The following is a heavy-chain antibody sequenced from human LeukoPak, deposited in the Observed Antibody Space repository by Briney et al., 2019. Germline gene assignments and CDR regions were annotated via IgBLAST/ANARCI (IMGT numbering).Heavy chain of an antibody. V-gene: IGHV3-30-3*01. CDR3: ARDGPVVVVVDLNYGMDV. CDR1: GFTFSSYA. D-gene: IGHD2-21*01. CDR2: ISYDGSNK. Sequence: GGSLRLSCAASGFTFSSYAMHWVRQAPGKGLEWVAVISYDGSNKYYADSVKGRFTISRDNSKNTLYLQMNSLRAEDTAVYYCARDGPVVVVVDLNYGMDVWGQGTTVTVSS. J-gene: IGHJ6*02.